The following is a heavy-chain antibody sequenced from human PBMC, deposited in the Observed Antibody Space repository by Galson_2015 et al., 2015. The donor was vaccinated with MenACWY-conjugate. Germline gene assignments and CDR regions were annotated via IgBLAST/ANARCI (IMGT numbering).Heavy chain of an antibody. Sequence: QSGAEVKKPGESLTISCTVSGYSFTNYWIAWVRQMPGKGLEWMGTIYPGDSETRYSPSFQGQVTISADKSISTAYLQWSSLKAADTAKYYCARHQSLVTSKFDYWGQGILVSVSS. CDR1: GYSFTNYW. D-gene: IGHD2-21*02. CDR3: ARHQSLVTSKFDY. J-gene: IGHJ4*02. V-gene: IGHV5-51*01. CDR2: IYPGDSET.